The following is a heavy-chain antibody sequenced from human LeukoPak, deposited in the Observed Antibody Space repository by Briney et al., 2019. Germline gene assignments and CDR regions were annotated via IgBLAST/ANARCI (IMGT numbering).Heavy chain of an antibody. J-gene: IGHJ3*02. Sequence: SETLSLTCTGSGGSISSYNWSWIRQPPGMELEGSGYTYYSESTNYNPPLKSQVTISVATSKHQVSLKLSSVTAAGTAVYYCARARTLITMIVVADYDAFDIWGQGTMATVSS. CDR2: TYYSEST. CDR3: ARARTLITMIVVADYDAFDI. CDR1: GGSISSYN. D-gene: IGHD3-22*01. V-gene: IGHV4-59*01.